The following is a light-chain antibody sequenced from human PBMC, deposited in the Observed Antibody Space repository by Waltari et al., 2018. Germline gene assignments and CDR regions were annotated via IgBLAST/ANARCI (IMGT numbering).Light chain of an antibody. J-gene: IGLJ3*02. CDR1: TRDIGSYNL. V-gene: IGLV2-23*02. Sequence: QSALTQPASVSASPGPSITISCQGTTRDIGSYNLFSWYQQHPGKAPKVMIYDVTKRPSGVSNRFSGSKSGYTASLTVSGLQAEDESDYYCCSYAGDSLWVFGGGTKLTVL. CDR3: CSYAGDSLWV. CDR2: DVT.